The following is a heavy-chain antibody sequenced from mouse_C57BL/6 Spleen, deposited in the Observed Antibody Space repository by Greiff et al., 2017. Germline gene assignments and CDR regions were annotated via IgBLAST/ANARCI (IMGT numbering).Heavy chain of an antibody. J-gene: IGHJ4*01. CDR3: ARCYYSNYDYYAMDD. D-gene: IGHD2-5*01. V-gene: IGHV1-55*01. CDR2: IYPGSGST. CDR1: GYTFTSYW. Sequence: QVQLQQPGAELVKPGASVKMSCKASGYTFTSYWITWVKQRPGQGLEWIGDIYPGSGSTNYNEKFKSKATLTVDTSSSTAYMQLSSLTSEDSAVYYCARCYYSNYDYYAMDDWGQGTSVTVSS.